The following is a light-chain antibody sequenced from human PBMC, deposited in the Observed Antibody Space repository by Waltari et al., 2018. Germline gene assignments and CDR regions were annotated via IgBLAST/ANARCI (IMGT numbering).Light chain of an antibody. CDR3: SSYTSISTLV. V-gene: IGLV2-14*03. J-gene: IGLJ3*02. CDR1: NSDIGGYNF. CDR2: DVS. Sequence: QSALTQPASVSGSPGQSIAISCTGTNSDIGGYNFVSWYQQHPGKAPKLMIYDVSNRPSGGSNRFSGSKSGNTASLTISGLQSEDEADYYCSSYTSISTLVFGGGTKLTVL.